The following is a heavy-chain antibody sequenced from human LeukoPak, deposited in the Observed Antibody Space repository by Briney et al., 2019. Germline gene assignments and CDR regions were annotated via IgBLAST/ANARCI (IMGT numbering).Heavy chain of an antibody. V-gene: IGHV3-33*01. J-gene: IGHJ4*02. CDR2: IWYDGSKK. D-gene: IGHD2-8*02. Sequence: GGSLRLSCAASGFTFSSYGMHWVRQAPGKGREWVAVIWYDGSKKYSADSVKGRFTISRDNSKNTLYLQMDSLRAEDTAVYYCARYNTGSVDYWGQGTLVTVSS. CDR3: ARYNTGSVDY. CDR1: GFTFSSYG.